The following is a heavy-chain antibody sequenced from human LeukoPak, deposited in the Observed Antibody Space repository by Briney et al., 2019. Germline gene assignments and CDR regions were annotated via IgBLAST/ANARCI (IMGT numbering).Heavy chain of an antibody. J-gene: IGHJ4*02. CDR1: GGSVSSGSYY. Sequence: SETLSLTCTVSGGSVSSGSYYWSWIRQPPGKGLEWIGYIYYSGSTNYNPSLKSRVTISVDTSKNQSSLKLNSVTAADTAVYYCARVEDCSSTSCYTFDYWGQGTLVTVSS. V-gene: IGHV4-61*01. CDR2: IYYSGST. D-gene: IGHD2-2*01. CDR3: ARVEDCSSTSCYTFDY.